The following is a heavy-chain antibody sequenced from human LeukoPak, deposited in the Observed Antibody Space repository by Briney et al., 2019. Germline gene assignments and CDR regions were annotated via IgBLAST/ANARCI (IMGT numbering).Heavy chain of an antibody. V-gene: IGHV3-7*01. CDR2: IKPDGGEK. Sequence: GGSLRLSCAASGFTFSNYWMTWVRQAPGKGLEWVANIKPDGGEKYSVDSVEGRFTISRDNAKNSLYMQMNSLRAEDTALYYCARTHDDDSTAYRSIDYWGQGTLVTVSS. CDR3: ARTHDDDSTAYRSIDY. J-gene: IGHJ4*02. CDR1: GFTFSNYW. D-gene: IGHD3-22*01.